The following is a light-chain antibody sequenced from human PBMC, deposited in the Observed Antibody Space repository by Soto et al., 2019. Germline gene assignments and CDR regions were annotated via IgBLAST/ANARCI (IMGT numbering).Light chain of an antibody. V-gene: IGKV3-11*01. CDR3: QQRSNWPRT. CDR2: GAS. Sequence: VMTQSPATLSVSPGERATLSCRASQSVSSNLAWYQQKPVQAPRLLIYGASTRATGIPARFSGSGSGTDFTLTISSLEPEDLAVYYCQQRSNWPRTFCQGTKVDIK. J-gene: IGKJ1*01. CDR1: QSVSSN.